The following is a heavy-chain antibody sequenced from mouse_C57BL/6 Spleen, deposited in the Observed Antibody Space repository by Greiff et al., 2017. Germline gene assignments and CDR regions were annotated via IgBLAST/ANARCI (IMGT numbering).Heavy chain of an antibody. D-gene: IGHD2-1*01. CDR2: IYPGSGST. CDR1: GYTFTSYW. CDR3: ARGYYGNYDWYLDV. J-gene: IGHJ1*03. V-gene: IGHV1-55*01. Sequence: QVQLQQPGAELVKPGASVKMSCKASGYTFTSYWITWVKQRPGQGLEWIGDIYPGSGSTNYNEKFKSKATLTVDTSSSTAYMQLSSLTSEDSAVYYCARGYYGNYDWYLDVWGKGTTVTVSS.